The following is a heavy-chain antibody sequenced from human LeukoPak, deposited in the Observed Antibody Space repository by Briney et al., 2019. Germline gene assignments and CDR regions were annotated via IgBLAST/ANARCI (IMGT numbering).Heavy chain of an antibody. CDR1: GFTFSSYA. CDR2: ISGSGGST. J-gene: IGHJ6*02. CDR3: ARGNGYSYGTDGMDV. Sequence: GGSLRLSCAASGFTFSSYAMSWVRQAPGKGLEWVSAISGSGGSTYYADSVKGRFTISRDNAKNSLYLQMNSLRAEDTAVYYCARGNGYSYGTDGMDVWGQGTTVTVSS. V-gene: IGHV3-23*01. D-gene: IGHD5-18*01.